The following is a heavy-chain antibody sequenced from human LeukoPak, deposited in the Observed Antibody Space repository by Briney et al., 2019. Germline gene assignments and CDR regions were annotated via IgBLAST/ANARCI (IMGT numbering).Heavy chain of an antibody. Sequence: PSETLSLTCTVSGGSISSSSYYWGWIRQPPGKELEWIGSIYYSGSTYYNPSLKSRVTISVDTSKNQFSLKLSSVTAADTAVYYCAREMAIVVVPAALPWYFDYWGQGTLVTVSS. CDR3: AREMAIVVVPAALPWYFDY. CDR1: GGSISSSSYY. D-gene: IGHD2-2*03. CDR2: IYYSGST. J-gene: IGHJ4*02. V-gene: IGHV4-39*07.